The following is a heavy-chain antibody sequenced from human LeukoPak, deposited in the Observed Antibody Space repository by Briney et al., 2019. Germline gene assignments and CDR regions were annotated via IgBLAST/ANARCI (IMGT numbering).Heavy chain of an antibody. V-gene: IGHV7-4-1*02. D-gene: IGHD3-22*01. J-gene: IGHJ1*01. CDR2: INTNTGNP. CDR3: ARDSVPMTVVVIADPEYFQH. Sequence: GASVKVSCKASGYTFTSYAINWVRQAPGQGLEWMGWINTNTGNPTYAQGFTGRFVFSLETSVSTAYLKISSLKAEDTAVYYCARDSVPMTVVVIADPEYFQHWGQGTLVTVSS. CDR1: GYTFTSYA.